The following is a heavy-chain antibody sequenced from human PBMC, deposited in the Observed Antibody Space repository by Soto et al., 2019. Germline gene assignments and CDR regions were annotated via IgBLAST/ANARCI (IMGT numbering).Heavy chain of an antibody. CDR3: DRIHWSQSSLDY. CDR1: GGSIDSTDYS. V-gene: IGHV4-30-2*01. CDR2: VSHRGTA. J-gene: IGHJ4*02. Sequence: PSETLSLTCAVSGGSIDSTDYSLTWIRQPPGKGLEWIGYVSHRGTAYSIPSLNGRLTLSMDSSQTQFSLKLTSVIAADSAVYYCDRIHWSQSSLDYWGRGILVAVSS. D-gene: IGHD6-19*01.